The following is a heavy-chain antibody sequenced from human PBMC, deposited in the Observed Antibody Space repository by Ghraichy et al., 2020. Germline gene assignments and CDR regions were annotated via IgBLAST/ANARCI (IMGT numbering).Heavy chain of an antibody. V-gene: IGHV3-30*18. CDR3: AKFGVVVEPPATYWFDP. Sequence: GESLNISCAASGFTFSTYGMHWVRQAPGKGLEWVASISYDGSSKSYADSVKGRFTVSRDNSKNTLDLQMNSLRAEDTAVYYCAKFGVVVEPPATYWFDPWGQGTLVTVSS. CDR2: ISYDGSSK. D-gene: IGHD2-2*01. CDR1: GFTFSTYG. J-gene: IGHJ5*02.